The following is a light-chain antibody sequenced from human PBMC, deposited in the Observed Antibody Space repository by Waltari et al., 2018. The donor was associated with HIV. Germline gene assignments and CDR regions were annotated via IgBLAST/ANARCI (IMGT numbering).Light chain of an antibody. CDR1: SRH. CDR2: EVS. Sequence: QSALTQPASVSGSPGQSITISCTGISRHVSWYQQHPGKAPKLMIYEVSNRPSAVSNRFSGSKSGNTASLTISGLQVEDEADYYCSSYTTSSTWVFGGETKVTVL. CDR3: SSYTTSSTWV. V-gene: IGLV2-14*01. J-gene: IGLJ3*02.